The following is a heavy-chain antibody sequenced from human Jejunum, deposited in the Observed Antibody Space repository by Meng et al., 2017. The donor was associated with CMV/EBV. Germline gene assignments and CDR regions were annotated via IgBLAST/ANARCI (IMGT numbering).Heavy chain of an antibody. CDR2: SSTSNGNT. J-gene: IGHJ4*02. CDR3: VRDFWSDFYAY. D-gene: IGHD3-3*01. V-gene: IGHV1-18*01. Sequence: QVQLGQSGTEVKKPGASVKVSCKTSGYTFNTYCISWVRQAPGQGLEWVGWSSTSNGNTHYAQKVQDRVTMTTDTSTSTAYMELRSLTSDDTAVYYCVRDFWSDFYAYWGQGTLVTVFS. CDR1: GYTFNTYC.